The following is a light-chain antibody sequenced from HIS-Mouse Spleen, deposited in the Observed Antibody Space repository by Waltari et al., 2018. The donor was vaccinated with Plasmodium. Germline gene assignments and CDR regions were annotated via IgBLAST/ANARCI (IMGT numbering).Light chain of an antibody. CDR1: QGIRNG. V-gene: IGKV1-6*01. CDR3: LQDYNYPYT. J-gene: IGKJ2*01. CDR2: AAS. Sequence: AIQMTQSPSSLSASVGDRVTITCRASQGIRNGLGWYQQKPGKAPKHLISAASSLQSGVRSRFSGSGSGTEFTLTISSLQPEDFATYYCLQDYNYPYTFGQGTKLEIK.